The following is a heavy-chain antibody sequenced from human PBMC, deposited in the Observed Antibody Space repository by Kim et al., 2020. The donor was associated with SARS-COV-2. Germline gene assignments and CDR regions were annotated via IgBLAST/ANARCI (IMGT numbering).Heavy chain of an antibody. V-gene: IGHV3-7*01. CDR2: GSEK. Sequence: GSEKFDVDTGKGRFTISRDNARNYLFVQMDSLRPDDTAVYYCVAGGTYLGVWGQGTLVTVSS. CDR3: VAGGTYLGV. J-gene: IGHJ4*02. D-gene: IGHD3-16*01.